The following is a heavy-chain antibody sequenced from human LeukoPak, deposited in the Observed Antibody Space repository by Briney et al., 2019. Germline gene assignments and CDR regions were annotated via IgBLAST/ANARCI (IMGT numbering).Heavy chain of an antibody. J-gene: IGHJ4*02. V-gene: IGHV4-39*01. D-gene: IGHD3-22*01. CDR2: VYYSGST. Sequence: SETLSLTCTVSGGSISSSSYYWGWIRQPPGKGLEWIGSVYYSGSTYYNPSLKSRVTISVDTSKNQFSLKLSSVTAADTAVYYCARHHDSSDWSDYWGQGTLVTVSS. CDR1: GGSISSSSYY. CDR3: ARHHDSSDWSDY.